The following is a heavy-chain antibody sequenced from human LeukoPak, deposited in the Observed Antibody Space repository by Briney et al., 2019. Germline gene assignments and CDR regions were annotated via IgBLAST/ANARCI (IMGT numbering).Heavy chain of an antibody. Sequence: PSETLSLICTVSGASISSYYWSWIRQPPGKGLEWLGDIYYSGSIRYNPSLKSRDTMSVDTSKNQFSLKLSSVTAADTAIYYCARENPSGYYNRPIDYWGQGTLVTVSS. D-gene: IGHD3-22*01. CDR1: GASISSYY. V-gene: IGHV4-59*01. CDR3: ARENPSGYYNRPIDY. J-gene: IGHJ4*02. CDR2: IYYSGSI.